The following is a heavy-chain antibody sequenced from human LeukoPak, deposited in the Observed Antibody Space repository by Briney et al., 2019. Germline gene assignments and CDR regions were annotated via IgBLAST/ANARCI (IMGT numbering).Heavy chain of an antibody. D-gene: IGHD1-14*01. CDR1: EFTFSDNY. Sequence: PGGSLRLSCAASEFTFSDNYMSWIRQAPGKALEWVSYIRRRGIHTEYAYYVKGRFTISRDNAKNSLYLQMISLRAEDTAVYYCARGALRAPGLFDYWGQGTLVTVSS. CDR2: IRRRGIHT. J-gene: IGHJ4*02. CDR3: ARGALRAPGLFDY. V-gene: IGHV3-11*05.